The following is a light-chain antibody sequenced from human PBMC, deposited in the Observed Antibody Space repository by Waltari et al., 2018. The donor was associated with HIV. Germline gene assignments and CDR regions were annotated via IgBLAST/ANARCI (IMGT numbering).Light chain of an antibody. V-gene: IGKV1-5*03. CDR2: QAT. J-gene: IGKJ2*01. CDR1: QEVNNW. CDR3: QQYNSDFYT. Sequence: GDRVTLTCRASQEVNNWLAWYQQKPRKAHKLLIYQATTLEFGVPSRFSGSAAGTEFTLIIDSLQPDDLATYYCQQYNSDFYTFGQGTRLEIK.